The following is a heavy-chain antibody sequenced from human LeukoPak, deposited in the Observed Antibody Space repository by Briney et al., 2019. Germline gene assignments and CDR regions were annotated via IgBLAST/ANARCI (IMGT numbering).Heavy chain of an antibody. V-gene: IGHV3-74*01. J-gene: IGHJ5*02. CDR2: INTDGSST. D-gene: IGHD2-2*01. CDR1: GFTFSSYW. CDR3: AREGSTSFGFDP. Sequence: GGTLRLSCAASGFTFSSYWMHWVRQAPGKGLVWVSRINTDGSSTSYADSVKGRFTISRDNAKNTLYLQMNSLRAEDTAVYYCAREGSTSFGFDPWGQGTLVTVSS.